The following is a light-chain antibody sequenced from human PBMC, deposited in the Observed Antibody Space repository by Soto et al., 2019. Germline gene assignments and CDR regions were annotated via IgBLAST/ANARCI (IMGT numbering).Light chain of an antibody. CDR2: WAS. Sequence: DIVMTQSPDSLAVSLGERATINCKSSQSVLYSSNNKNYLAWYQQKPGQPPKLLIYWASTRESGVPDRVSGSGSGTDFTLTISSLQAEDVAVYYCQQYYTTLALTFGGGTKVDIK. CDR1: QSVLYSSNNKNY. V-gene: IGKV4-1*01. J-gene: IGKJ4*01. CDR3: QQYYTTLALT.